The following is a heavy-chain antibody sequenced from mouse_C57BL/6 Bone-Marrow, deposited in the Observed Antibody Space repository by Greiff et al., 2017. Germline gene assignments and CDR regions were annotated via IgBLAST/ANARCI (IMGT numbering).Heavy chain of an antibody. D-gene: IGHD2-4*01. CDR1: GFSLTSYG. J-gene: IGHJ4*01. CDR3: ARRDYDYEDYAMDY. CDR2: IWSGGST. Sequence: VKLMESGPGLVQPSQSLSITCTVSGFSLTSYGVHWVRQSPGKGLEWLGVIWSGGSTDYNAAFISRLSISKDNSKSQVFFKMNSLQADDTAIYYCARRDYDYEDYAMDYWGQGTSVTVSS. V-gene: IGHV2-2*01.